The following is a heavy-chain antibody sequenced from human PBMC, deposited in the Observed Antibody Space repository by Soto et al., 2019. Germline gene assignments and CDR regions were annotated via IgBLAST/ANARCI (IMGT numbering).Heavy chain of an antibody. CDR2: ISYDGSNK. J-gene: IGHJ4*02. CDR1: GFTFSSYG. Sequence: QVQLVESGGGVVQPGRSLRLSCAASGFTFSSYGMHWVRQAPGKGLEWVAVISYDGSNKYYADSVKGRFTISRDNSKNTLYLQMNSLRDEAKAVYYCANVDYDILTGPGGDPFYYWGQGTLVTVSS. D-gene: IGHD3-9*01. CDR3: ANVDYDILTGPGGDPFYY. V-gene: IGHV3-30*18.